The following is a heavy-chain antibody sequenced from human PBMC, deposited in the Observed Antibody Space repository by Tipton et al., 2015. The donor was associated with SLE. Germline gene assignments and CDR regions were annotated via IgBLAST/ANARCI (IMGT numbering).Heavy chain of an antibody. J-gene: IGHJ3*02. CDR1: GFTFSSYW. CDR3: ARVSVAPDAFDM. D-gene: IGHD2-21*01. Sequence: SLRLSCAASGFTFSSYWMHWVRQVPGEGLVWVSRIYTDDSSTTYADSVKGRFTISRDNAKNSLSLQMNSLGAEDTAVYYCARVSVAPDAFDMWGHGTVVTVSS. V-gene: IGHV3-74*01. CDR2: IYTDDSST.